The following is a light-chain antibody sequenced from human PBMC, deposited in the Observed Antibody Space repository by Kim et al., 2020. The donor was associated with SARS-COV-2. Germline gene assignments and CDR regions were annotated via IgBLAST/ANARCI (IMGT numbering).Light chain of an antibody. CDR3: QQYNSYPYT. CDR2: KAS. J-gene: IGKJ2*01. V-gene: IGKV1-5*03. CDR1: QSIGSY. Sequence: DIQMTQSPSTLSASVGDRVTITCRASQSIGSYLAWYQQKPGKAPKLLIYKASSLESGVPSRFSGSGSGTEFTLTISSLQPDDFVTYYCQQYNSYPYTFGQGTKLEI.